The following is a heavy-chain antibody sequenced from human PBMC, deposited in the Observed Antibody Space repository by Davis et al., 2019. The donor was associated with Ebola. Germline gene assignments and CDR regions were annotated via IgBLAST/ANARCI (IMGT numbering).Heavy chain of an antibody. CDR1: GGSMTSYY. D-gene: IGHD3-22*01. J-gene: IGHJ3*02. Sequence: SETLSLTCTVSGGSMTSYYWSWIRQPPGKGLEWIGYIYYSGSTKYIPSLKSRVTISVDTSKNQFSLKLTSVTAADTAVYYCARDRPVVITTIEAFDIWGQGTMVTVSS. CDR3: ARDRPVVITTIEAFDI. CDR2: IYYSGST. V-gene: IGHV4-59*01.